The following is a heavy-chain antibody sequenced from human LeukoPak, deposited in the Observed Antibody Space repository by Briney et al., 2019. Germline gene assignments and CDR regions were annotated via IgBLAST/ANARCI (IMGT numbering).Heavy chain of an antibody. D-gene: IGHD1-26*01. V-gene: IGHV3-53*01. Sequence: HPGGSLRLSCAASGFTVSSNYMSWVRQAPGKGLEWVSVIYSGGSTYYADSVKGRFTISRDNSKNTLYLQMNSLRAEDTAVYYCAREAESGSYFGYDYWGQGTLVTVSS. J-gene: IGHJ4*02. CDR1: GFTVSSNY. CDR3: AREAESGSYFGYDY. CDR2: IYSGGST.